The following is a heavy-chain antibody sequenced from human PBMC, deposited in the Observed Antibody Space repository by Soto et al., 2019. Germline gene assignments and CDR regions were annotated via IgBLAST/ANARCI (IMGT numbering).Heavy chain of an antibody. J-gene: IGHJ4*02. CDR2: IYYSGNT. CDR1: GGSISSEGYY. Sequence: SETLSLTCTVSGGSISSEGYYWGWIRQHPGKGLEWIGYIYYSGNTYYNPSLKSRVTISRDTSKNQFSLKLSSVTAADTAVYYCARSPHYDSSGSSDFWGQGALVTVSS. D-gene: IGHD3-22*01. V-gene: IGHV4-31*02. CDR3: ARSPHYDSSGSSDF.